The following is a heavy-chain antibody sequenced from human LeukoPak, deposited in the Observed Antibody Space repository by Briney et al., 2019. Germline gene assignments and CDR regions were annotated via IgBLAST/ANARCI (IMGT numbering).Heavy chain of an antibody. V-gene: IGHV3-21*01. D-gene: IGHD3-10*01. J-gene: IGHJ3*02. CDR2: ISSSSSYI. CDR3: ARDPLPYYYGSPTFDAFDT. CDR1: GFTFSSYS. Sequence: GGSLRLSCAASGFTFSSYSMNWVRQAPGKGLEWVSSISSSSSYIYYADSVKGRFTISRDNAKNSLYLQMNSLRAEDTAVYYCARDPLPYYYGSPTFDAFDTWGQGTMVTVSS.